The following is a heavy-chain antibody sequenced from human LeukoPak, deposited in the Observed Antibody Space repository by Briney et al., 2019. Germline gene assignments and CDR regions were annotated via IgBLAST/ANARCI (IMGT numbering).Heavy chain of an antibody. V-gene: IGHV3-11*03. CDR1: GLTFSDYY. D-gene: IGHD5-12*01. Sequence: GGSLRLSCAASGLTFSDYYMTWIRQAPGKGLEWVSYIGSSSTDTNYTGSVRGRFTIFRDNAKNSLYLQMDSLRAEDTAVYFCASGWGYAAYWGQGALVTVSS. CDR3: ASGWGYAAY. J-gene: IGHJ4*02. CDR2: IGSSSTDT.